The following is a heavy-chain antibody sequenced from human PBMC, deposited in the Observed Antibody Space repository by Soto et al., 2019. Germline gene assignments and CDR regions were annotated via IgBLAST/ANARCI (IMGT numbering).Heavy chain of an antibody. V-gene: IGHV3-30*18. CDR2: ISYDGSNK. J-gene: IGHJ4*02. D-gene: IGHD6-19*01. Sequence: QPGGSLRLSCAASGFTFSSYGMHWVRQAPGKGLEWVAVISYDGSNKYYADSMKGRFTISRDNSKNTLYLQMNSLRAEDTAVYYCAKGGRQWLVTSDFNYWGQGALVTVSS. CDR1: GFTFSSYG. CDR3: AKGGRQWLVTSDFNY.